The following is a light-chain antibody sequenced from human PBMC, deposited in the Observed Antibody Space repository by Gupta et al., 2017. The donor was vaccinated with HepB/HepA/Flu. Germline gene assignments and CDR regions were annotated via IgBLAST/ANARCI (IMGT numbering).Light chain of an antibody. CDR3: WSYAGGYNWV. J-gene: IGLJ3*02. V-gene: IGLV2-11*01. CDR2: DVS. Sequence: QFALTQPRPVSGSPGPSVTISCTGTSSDVGAYNYVSWYQQHPGKAPKLMIYDVSGRPSGIPDRFSGSKSGNTASLTISGLQTEDEGDYFCWSYAGGYNWVFGGGTKLTVL. CDR1: SSDVGAYNY.